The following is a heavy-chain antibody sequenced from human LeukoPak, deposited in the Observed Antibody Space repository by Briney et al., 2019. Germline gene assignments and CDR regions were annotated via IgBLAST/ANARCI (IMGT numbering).Heavy chain of an antibody. V-gene: IGHV4-39*01. J-gene: IGHJ4*02. CDR3: ARLGYASGSYSVFDY. CDR2: IYYSGTT. D-gene: IGHD3-10*01. Sequence: SETLSLTCAVSGGSISSSSYYWGWVRQPPGKGLEWIGSIYYSGTTYYNPSLKSRVTISVDTSKNQFSLKLRSVTATDTAVYYCARLGYASGSYSVFDYWGQGTLVTVSS. CDR1: GGSISSSSYY.